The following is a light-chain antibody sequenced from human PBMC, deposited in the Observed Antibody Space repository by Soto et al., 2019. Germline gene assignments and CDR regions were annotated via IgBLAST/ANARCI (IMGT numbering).Light chain of an antibody. Sequence: DIQMTQSPSTLSASVGERATITCRASQSISSWLAWYQDKRGKAPTLLIYDASTTLTGVPARFSGSGSGTDFTLTISSLQPEDFAAYYCQQDDNSPSTFGQGTKVDIK. CDR2: DAS. J-gene: IGKJ1*01. CDR3: QQDDNSPST. V-gene: IGKV1-5*01. CDR1: QSISSW.